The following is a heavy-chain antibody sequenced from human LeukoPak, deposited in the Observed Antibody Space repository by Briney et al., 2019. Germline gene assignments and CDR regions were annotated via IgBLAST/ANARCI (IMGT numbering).Heavy chain of an antibody. CDR3: VRDRGGSGWYYFDY. Sequence: TGGSLRLSCAASGFTFSIYAMHWVRQAPGEGLEHVSGISYNGSLTYYGNSVKDRFTISRDNAKNTVYLQMASLRVDDMAVYYCVRDRGGSGWYYFDYWGQGTLVTVSS. CDR2: ISYNGSLT. V-gene: IGHV3-64*01. D-gene: IGHD6-19*01. CDR1: GFTFSIYA. J-gene: IGHJ4*02.